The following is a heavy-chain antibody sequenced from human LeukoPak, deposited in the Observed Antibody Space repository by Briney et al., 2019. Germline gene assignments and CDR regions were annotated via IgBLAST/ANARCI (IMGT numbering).Heavy chain of an antibody. J-gene: IGHJ4*02. CDR3: ARWTTVTRASDY. Sequence: SETLSLTCTVSGGSISIYYWNWIRQPAGKGLEWIGRIYTSGSTKYNPSLKSRVTMSVDTSKNQFSLNLSSVTAADTAVYYCARWTTVTRASDYWGQGTLVTVSS. CDR1: GGSISIYY. CDR2: IYTSGST. D-gene: IGHD4-17*01. V-gene: IGHV4-4*07.